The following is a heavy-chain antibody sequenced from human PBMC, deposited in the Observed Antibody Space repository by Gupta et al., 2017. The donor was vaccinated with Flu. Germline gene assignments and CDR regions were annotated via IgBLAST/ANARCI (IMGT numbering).Heavy chain of an antibody. CDR3: ARVKSRDGYIRTPRFDP. V-gene: IGHV4-59*01. CDR2: IYYSGST. CDR1: GGSISSYY. J-gene: IGHJ5*02. Sequence: QVQLQESGPGLVKPSETLSLTCTVSGGSISSYYWSWIRQPPGKGLEWIGYIYYSGSTNYNPSLKSRVTISVDTSKNQFSLKLSSVTAADTAVYYCARVKSRDGYIRTPRFDPWGQGTLVTVSS. D-gene: IGHD5-24*01.